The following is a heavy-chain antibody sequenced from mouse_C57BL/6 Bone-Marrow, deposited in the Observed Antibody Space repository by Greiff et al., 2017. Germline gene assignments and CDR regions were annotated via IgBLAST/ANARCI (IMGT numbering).Heavy chain of an antibody. J-gene: IGHJ3*01. CDR1: GYTFTDYE. CDR2: IDPETGGT. CDR3: SSGEIYYDAWFAY. V-gene: IGHV1-15*01. Sequence: QVQLKQSGAELVRPGASVTLSCKASGYTFTDYEMHWVKQTPVHGLEWIGAIDPETGGTAYNQKFKGKAILTADKSSSTAYMELRSLTSEDSAVXYCSSGEIYYDAWFAYWGPGTLVTVSA. D-gene: IGHD2-4*01.